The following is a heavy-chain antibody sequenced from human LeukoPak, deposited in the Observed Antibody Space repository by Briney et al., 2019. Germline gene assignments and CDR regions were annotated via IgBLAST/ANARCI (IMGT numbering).Heavy chain of an antibody. D-gene: IGHD3-16*02. V-gene: IGHV1-8*01. CDR2: MNPNSGNT. CDR3: ARGCYVWGSYRYARGSDY. J-gene: IGHJ4*02. Sequence: ASVKVSCKASGYTFTSYDINWVRQATGQWLEWMGWMNPNSGNTGYAQKFQGRVTMTRNTSISTAYMELCSLRSEDTAVYYCARGCYVWGSYRYARGSDYWGQGTLVTVSS. CDR1: GYTFTSYD.